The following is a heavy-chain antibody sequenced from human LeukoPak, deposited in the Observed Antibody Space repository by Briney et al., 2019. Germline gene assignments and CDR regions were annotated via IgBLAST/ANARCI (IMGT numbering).Heavy chain of an antibody. V-gene: IGHV4-34*01. D-gene: IGHD5-18*01. CDR1: GGSFSGYY. J-gene: IGHJ4*02. CDR3: ARASLADTAMESYLDY. Sequence: SETLSLTCAVYGGSFSGYYWSWIRQPPGRGRGWMGEINHSGSTNYNPSLKSRVTISVGTSKNQFSQKLSSVTAADTAVYYCARASLADTAMESYLDYWGQGTLVTVSS. CDR2: INHSGST.